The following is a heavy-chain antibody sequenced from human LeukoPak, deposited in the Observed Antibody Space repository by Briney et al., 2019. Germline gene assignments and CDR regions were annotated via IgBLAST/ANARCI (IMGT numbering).Heavy chain of an antibody. D-gene: IGHD3-22*01. J-gene: IGHJ6*02. CDR3: ARTLDSRRYIVRRPYSMDV. Sequence: SETLSLTCAVYGGSFSGYYWNWIRQPPGKGLESIGEINHSGSTTYNRSLKSRVTISLDTSKNQFSLKLSSVTAADTAVYYCARTLDSRRYIVRRPYSMDVWGQGTTVTVSS. CDR2: INHSGST. CDR1: GGSFSGYY. V-gene: IGHV4-34*01.